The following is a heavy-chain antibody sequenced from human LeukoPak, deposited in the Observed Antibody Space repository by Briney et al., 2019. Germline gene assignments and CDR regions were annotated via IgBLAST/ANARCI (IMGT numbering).Heavy chain of an antibody. J-gene: IGHJ6*02. D-gene: IGHD3-9*01. CDR1: GYTFTTYY. CDR3: ATDSIAPPYYDILTGPLRYYYYGMDV. V-gene: IGHV1-46*01. CDR2: INPSGGTT. Sequence: ASVKVSCKTSGYTFTTYYMHWVRQAPGQGLEWMGIINPSGGTTNYAQKFQGRVTMTRDTSTTTLYMELSSLRSEDTAVYYCATDSIAPPYYDILTGPLRYYYYGMDVWGQGTTVTVSS.